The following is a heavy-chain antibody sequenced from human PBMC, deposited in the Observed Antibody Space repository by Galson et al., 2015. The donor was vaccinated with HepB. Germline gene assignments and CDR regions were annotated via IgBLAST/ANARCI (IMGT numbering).Heavy chain of an antibody. CDR1: GFTFGDYT. J-gene: IGHJ4*02. D-gene: IGHD3-10*01. CDR2: VRGKVYSGTT. Sequence: SLRLSCAASGFTFGDYTLCWVRQAPGKGLEWVGLVRGKVYSGTTEYAASVKGRFTISRDDSKTIAYLQMNSLKTEDTAVYYCCISGSGSTDYWGQGTLVTVSS. CDR3: CISGSGSTDY. V-gene: IGHV3-49*04.